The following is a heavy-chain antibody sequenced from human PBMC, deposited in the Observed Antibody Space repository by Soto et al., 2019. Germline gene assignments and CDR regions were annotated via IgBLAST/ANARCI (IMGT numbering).Heavy chain of an antibody. Sequence: QVQLVQSGAEVKKPGASVKVSCKASGYTFNNYYIHWVRQAPGQGLEWMAIINPNGGSTNYAQEFQGGVTLTRDTSTSTVYMELSGLSAEDTAVYYCARDLAAGAYWGQGSLVSVSS. CDR3: ARDLAAGAY. CDR1: GYTFNNYY. CDR2: INPNGGST. D-gene: IGHD6-13*01. V-gene: IGHV1-46*02. J-gene: IGHJ4*02.